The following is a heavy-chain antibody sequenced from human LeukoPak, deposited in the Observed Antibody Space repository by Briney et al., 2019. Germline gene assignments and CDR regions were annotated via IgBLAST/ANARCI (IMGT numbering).Heavy chain of an antibody. CDR2: TYYRSKWYN. D-gene: IGHD6-19*01. CDR3: TRRHSSGHDAFDI. J-gene: IGHJ3*02. Sequence: SQTLSLTCAISGDSVSSNSAAWNWIRQSPSRGLEWLGRTYYRSKWYNDYAESMKGRITVNPDPSKNQFSLQLNSLTPEDTAVYYCTRRHSSGHDAFDIWGQGTMVTVSS. CDR1: GDSVSSNSAA. V-gene: IGHV6-1*01.